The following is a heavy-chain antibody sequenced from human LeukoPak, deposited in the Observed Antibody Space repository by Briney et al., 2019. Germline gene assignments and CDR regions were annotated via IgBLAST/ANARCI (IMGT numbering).Heavy chain of an antibody. J-gene: IGHJ4*02. CDR2: VSAYNGNT. V-gene: IGHV1-18*01. Sequence: ASVKVSCKASGYTFTNYGISWVRQAPGQGLEWMGWVSAYNGNTNYAQKLQGRVTMTTDTSTSTAYMELRSLRSDDTAVYYCARGIGDTAMAYYFDYRGQGTLVTVSS. CDR3: ARGIGDTAMAYYFDY. CDR1: GYTFTNYG. D-gene: IGHD5-18*01.